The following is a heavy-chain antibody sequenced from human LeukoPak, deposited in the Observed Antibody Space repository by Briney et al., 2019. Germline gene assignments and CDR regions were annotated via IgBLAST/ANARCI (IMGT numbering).Heavy chain of an antibody. CDR3: ARHPSALDWFEI. D-gene: IGHD3-16*01. V-gene: IGHV4-39*01. Sequence: PSETLSLTCTVSGGPISSNTYYWDWIRQAPGKGLEWIGNINYDGSTYYIPSLRGRVTMSVDTPKSQFSLKLISLTAADTAVYYWARHPSALDWFEIRGQGIPGSVSS. CDR1: GGPISSNTYY. CDR2: INYDGST. J-gene: IGHJ5*02.